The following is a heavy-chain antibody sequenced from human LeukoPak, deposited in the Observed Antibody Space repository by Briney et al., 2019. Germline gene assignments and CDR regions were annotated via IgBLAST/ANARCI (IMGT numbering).Heavy chain of an antibody. Sequence: PGGSLRLSCAASGFTVSSNYMSWVRQAPGKGLEWVSVIYSGGSTYYADSVKGRFTISRDNSKNTLYLQMNSLKASDTAMYYCARQVPLGAFDIWGQGTMVTVSS. J-gene: IGHJ3*02. V-gene: IGHV3-53*01. CDR1: GFTVSSNY. CDR2: IYSGGST. CDR3: ARQVPLGAFDI. D-gene: IGHD2-2*01.